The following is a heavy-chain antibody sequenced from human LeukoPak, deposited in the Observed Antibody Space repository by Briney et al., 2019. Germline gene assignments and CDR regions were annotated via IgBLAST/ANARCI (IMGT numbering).Heavy chain of an antibody. V-gene: IGHV4-59*08. CDR2: IHSSGST. J-gene: IGHJ4*02. D-gene: IGHD3-10*01. CDR1: GGSISSYY. CDR3: ATYGSGSYYKGGFDY. Sequence: SSETLSLTCTVSGGSISSYYWSWIRQPPGKGLEWIAYIHSSGSTNYNPSLKSRVTISVDTSKNQFSLKLSSVTAADTAVYYCATYGSGSYYKGGFDYWGQGTLVTVSS.